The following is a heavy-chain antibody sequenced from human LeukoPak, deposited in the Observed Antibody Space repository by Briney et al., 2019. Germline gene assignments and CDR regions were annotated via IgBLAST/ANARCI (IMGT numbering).Heavy chain of an antibody. J-gene: IGHJ3*02. CDR1: GGSISSYY. D-gene: IGHD1-1*01. Sequence: SETLSLTCTVSGGSISSYYWSWIRQPAGKGLEWIGRIYTSGSTNYNPSLKSRVTMSVDTSKNQFSLKLSSVTAADTAVYYCARGVDNWNDSAFDIWGQGTMVTVSS. CDR2: IYTSGST. CDR3: ARGVDNWNDSAFDI. V-gene: IGHV4-4*07.